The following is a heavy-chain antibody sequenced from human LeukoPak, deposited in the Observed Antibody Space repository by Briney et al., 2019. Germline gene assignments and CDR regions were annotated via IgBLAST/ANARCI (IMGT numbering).Heavy chain of an antibody. CDR1: GYTFTSYG. D-gene: IGHD5-18*01. CDR3: ARGGYSYGNYYYYGMDV. J-gene: IGHJ6*02. CDR2: ISAYNGNT. V-gene: IGHV1-18*01. Sequence: ASVKVSCKASGYTFTSYGISWVRQAPGQGLEWMGWISAYNGNTNYAQKLQGRVTMTIDTSTSTAYMELRSLRSDDTAVYYCARGGYSYGNYYYYGMDVWGQGTTVTVSS.